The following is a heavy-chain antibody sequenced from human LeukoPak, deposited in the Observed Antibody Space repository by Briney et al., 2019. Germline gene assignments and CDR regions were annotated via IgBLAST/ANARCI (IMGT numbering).Heavy chain of an antibody. V-gene: IGHV4-61*02. D-gene: IGHD3-22*01. Sequence: PSETLSLTCTVSGGSISSGSYYWSWIRQPAGKGLEWIGRIYTSGSTNYNPSLKSRVTISVDTSKNQFSLKLSSVTAADTAVYYCARHGTMIVRDAFDIWGQGTMVTVSS. CDR1: GGSISSGSYY. CDR3: ARHGTMIVRDAFDI. CDR2: IYTSGST. J-gene: IGHJ3*02.